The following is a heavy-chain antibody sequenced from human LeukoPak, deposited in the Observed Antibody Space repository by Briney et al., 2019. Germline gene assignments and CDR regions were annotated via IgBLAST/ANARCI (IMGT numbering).Heavy chain of an antibody. D-gene: IGHD6-13*01. V-gene: IGHV1-2*06. CDR1: GYTFTGYY. Sequence: ASVKVSCTASGYTFTGYYMHWVRQAPGQGLEWMGRINPNSGGTNYAQKFQGRVTMTRDTSISTAYMELSRLRSDDTAVYYCARPATYSSRGGYYFDYWGQGTLVTVSS. J-gene: IGHJ4*02. CDR2: INPNSGGT. CDR3: ARPATYSSRGGYYFDY.